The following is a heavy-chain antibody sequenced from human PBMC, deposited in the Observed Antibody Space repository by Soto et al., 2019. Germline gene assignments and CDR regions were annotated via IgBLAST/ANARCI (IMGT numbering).Heavy chain of an antibody. CDR2: IYYSGST. CDR3: AKNNDYAIDA. J-gene: IGHJ6*02. V-gene: IGHV4-39*07. Sequence: SETLSLTCTVSGGSISSSSYYWGWIRQPPGKGLEWIGSIYYSGSTNYNPTLKSRVTISIDKSRDQFSLNLNSVTAADTAVYYCAKNNDYAIDAWGQGTTVTVSS. D-gene: IGHD1-20*01. CDR1: GGSISSSSYY.